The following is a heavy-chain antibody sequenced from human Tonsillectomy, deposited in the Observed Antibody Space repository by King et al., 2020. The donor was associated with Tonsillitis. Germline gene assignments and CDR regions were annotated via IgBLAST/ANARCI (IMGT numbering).Heavy chain of an antibody. J-gene: IGHJ5*02. CDR2: MYYSGST. Sequence: QLQESGPGLVKPSETLSLTCTVSGGSISSYYWSWIRQPPGKGLEWIGYMYYSGSTNYNPSLKSRVTISIDTSKNQFSLKLTSVTAADTAVYYCASLVYYDLRCDPWGQGTLVTVSS. V-gene: IGHV4-59*01. CDR3: ASLVYYDLRCDP. D-gene: IGHD3-22*01. CDR1: GGSISSYY.